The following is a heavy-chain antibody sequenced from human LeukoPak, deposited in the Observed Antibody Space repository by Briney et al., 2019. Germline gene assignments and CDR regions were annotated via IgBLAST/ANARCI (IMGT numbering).Heavy chain of an antibody. D-gene: IGHD6-19*01. CDR3: ARDTPSVAGTFDY. J-gene: IGHJ4*02. CDR2: IYSGGST. CDR1: GFTVSSNY. Sequence: GGSLRLSCAASGFTVSSNYMSWVRQAPGKELEWVSVIYSGGSTYYADSVKGRFTISRDNSKNTLYLQMNSLRAEDTAVYYCARDTPSVAGTFDYWGQGTLVTVSS. V-gene: IGHV3-66*01.